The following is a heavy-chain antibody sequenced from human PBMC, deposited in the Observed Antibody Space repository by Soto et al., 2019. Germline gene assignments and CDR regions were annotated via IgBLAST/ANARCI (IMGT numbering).Heavy chain of an antibody. CDR1: GFSLSTSGMC. D-gene: IGHD3-3*01. J-gene: IGHJ6*02. V-gene: IGHV2-70*01. Sequence: SGPTLVNPTQTLTLTCTFSGFSLSTSGMCVSWIRQPPGKALEWLALIDWDDDKYYSTSLKTRLTISKDTSKNQVVLTMTSVDPVDTATYYCARISGYYDFWSGSYAQYYGMDVWGQGTTVTVSS. CDR2: IDWDDDK. CDR3: ARISGYYDFWSGSYAQYYGMDV.